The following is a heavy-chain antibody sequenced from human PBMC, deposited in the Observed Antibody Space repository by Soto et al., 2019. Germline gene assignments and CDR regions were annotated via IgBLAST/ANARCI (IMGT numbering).Heavy chain of an antibody. J-gene: IGHJ4*02. Sequence: PSETLSITCTVSGGSISSYYWSWIRQPPGKGLEWIGYIYFTGSTNYNPSLKSRVTISVDTSRNQFSLKLSSVTAADTAVYYCARGSCSSASCYTGDYWGQGTLVTVSS. CDR2: IYFTGST. CDR3: ARGSCSSASCYTGDY. CDR1: GGSISSYY. V-gene: IGHV4-59*01. D-gene: IGHD2-2*02.